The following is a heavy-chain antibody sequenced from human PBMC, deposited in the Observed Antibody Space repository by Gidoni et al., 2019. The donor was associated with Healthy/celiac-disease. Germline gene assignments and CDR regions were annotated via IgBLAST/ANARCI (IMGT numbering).Heavy chain of an antibody. CDR1: GFTFSSYS. CDR3: ARVPRKAVAGTDWFDP. Sequence: EVQLVESGGGLVKPGGSLRLSCAASGFTFSSYSMNWVRQAPGKGLEWVSSISSSSSYIYYADSVKGRFTISRDNAKNSLYLQMNSLRAEDTAVYYCARVPRKAVAGTDWFDPWGQGTLVTVSS. V-gene: IGHV3-21*01. D-gene: IGHD6-19*01. CDR2: ISSSSSYI. J-gene: IGHJ5*02.